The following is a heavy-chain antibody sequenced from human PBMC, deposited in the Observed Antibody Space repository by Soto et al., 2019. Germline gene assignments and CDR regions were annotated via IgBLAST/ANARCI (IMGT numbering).Heavy chain of an antibody. CDR3: AKEGYSSSWYPGLFDY. J-gene: IGHJ4*02. CDR1: GYTFTSYA. CDR2: INAGSGNT. V-gene: IGHV1-3*01. Sequence: ASVKVSCKASGYTFTSYAMHWVRQAPGQRLEWMGWINAGSGNTKYSQKFQGRVTITRDTSASTAYMELSSLRSEDTAVYYCAKEGYSSSWYPGLFDYWGQGTLVTVSS. D-gene: IGHD6-13*01.